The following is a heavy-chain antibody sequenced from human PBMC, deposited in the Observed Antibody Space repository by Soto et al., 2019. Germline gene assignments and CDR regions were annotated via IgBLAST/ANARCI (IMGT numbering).Heavy chain of an antibody. CDR1: GYTFTSYY. V-gene: IGHV1-46*01. J-gene: IGHJ4*02. CDR2: INPSGGST. D-gene: IGHD4-17*01. Sequence: ASVQVSCKASGYTFTSYYMHWVRQAPGQGLEWMGIINPSGGSTSYAQKFQGRVTMTRDTSTSTVYMELNSLRAEDTALYYCAKGQNDYGDSDFDYWGQGTLVTVSS. CDR3: AKGQNDYGDSDFDY.